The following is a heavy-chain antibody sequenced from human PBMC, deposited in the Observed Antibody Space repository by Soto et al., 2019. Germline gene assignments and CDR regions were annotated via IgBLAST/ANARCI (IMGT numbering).Heavy chain of an antibody. CDR1: GFTFSGYG. D-gene: IGHD6-19*01. Sequence: QVQLVESGGGVVQPGRSLRLSWAASGFTFSGYGMHWVLQVPGKALACVAVIWYDGSNENYADTVKGRFTISRDNSKNTLYLQMNSLRDEDTAVYYCARRFSSGWYADYWGQGTLVTVSS. J-gene: IGHJ4*02. CDR2: IWYDGSNE. V-gene: IGHV3-33*01. CDR3: ARRFSSGWYADY.